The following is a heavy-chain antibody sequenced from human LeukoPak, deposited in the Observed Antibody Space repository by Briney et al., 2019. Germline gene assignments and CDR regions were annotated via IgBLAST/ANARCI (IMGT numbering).Heavy chain of an antibody. D-gene: IGHD1-26*01. CDR1: GFTLRNYW. J-gene: IGHJ4*02. CDR3: VGDVG. V-gene: IGHV3-74*01. Sequence: GGSLRLSCADSGFTLRNYWMHWVRQAPGKGLVWVSLTNTDGSNTNYADSVKGRFTISRDNAKNTLYLQMNSLGADDTAVYYRVGDVGWGQGTLVTVSS. CDR2: TNTDGSNT.